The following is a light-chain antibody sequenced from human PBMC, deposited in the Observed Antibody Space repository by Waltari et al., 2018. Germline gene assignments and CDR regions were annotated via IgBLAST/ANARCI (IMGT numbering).Light chain of an antibody. CDR2: KAS. Sequence: DIQMTQSPSTLSKSVGDRVTITCRASQSISSWLAWYQQKPGKAPKLLIYKASSLKSGVPSRFSGSGSGTEFTLTISSLQPDDFATYYCQQYNSYPSFGQGTKVEIK. CDR1: QSISSW. CDR3: QQYNSYPS. V-gene: IGKV1-5*03. J-gene: IGKJ1*01.